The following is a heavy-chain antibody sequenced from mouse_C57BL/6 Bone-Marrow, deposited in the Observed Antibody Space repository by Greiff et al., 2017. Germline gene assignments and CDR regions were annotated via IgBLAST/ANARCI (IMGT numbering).Heavy chain of an antibody. V-gene: IGHV5-9-1*02. CDR3: TRVYYYGSSYYFDY. J-gene: IGHJ2*01. CDR1: GFTFSNYA. Sequence: EVQVVESGEGLVKPGGSLKLSCAASGFTFSNYAMSWVRQTPEKRLEWVAYISSGGDYIYYADTVKGRFTISRDNARNTLYLQMSSLKSEDTAMYYCTRVYYYGSSYYFDYWGQGTTLTVSS. D-gene: IGHD1-1*01. CDR2: ISSGGDYI.